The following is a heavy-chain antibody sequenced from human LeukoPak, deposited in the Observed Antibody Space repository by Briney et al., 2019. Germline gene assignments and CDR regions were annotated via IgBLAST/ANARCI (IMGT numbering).Heavy chain of an antibody. J-gene: IGHJ4*02. V-gene: IGHV3-23*01. CDR1: GFTFSSHA. D-gene: IGHD1-26*01. CDR3: AKDAPRGSYSDY. Sequence: GGSLRLSCAASGFTFSSHAMSWVRQAPGKGLEWVSLISSSGVSTYYADSVKGRVTISRDNAKNTLTLQMNNLRADDTAVYYCAKDAPRGSYSDYWGQGTLVTVSS. CDR2: ISSSGVST.